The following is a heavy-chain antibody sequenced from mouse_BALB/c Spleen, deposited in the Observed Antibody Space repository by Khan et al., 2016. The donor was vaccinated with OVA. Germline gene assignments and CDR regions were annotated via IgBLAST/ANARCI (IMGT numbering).Heavy chain of an antibody. CDR2: MSSGGAYT. CDR1: GFTFSSYS. J-gene: IGHJ3*01. CDR3: ASPLTGSFAF. V-gene: IGHV5-6*01. Sequence: EVHLVESGGDLVKPGGSLKLSCAASGFTFSSYSLSWVRQLPDKRLEWVATMSSGGAYTYYPAGVQGRFPISRDNAKHTLYLQISSLKSEDTAMFYGASPLTGSFAFWGQGTLVIVSA. D-gene: IGHD4-1*01.